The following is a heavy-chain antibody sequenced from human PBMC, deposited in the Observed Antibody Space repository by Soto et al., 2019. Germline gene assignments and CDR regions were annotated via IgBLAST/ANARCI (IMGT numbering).Heavy chain of an antibody. V-gene: IGHV1-18*01. D-gene: IGHD2-8*02. J-gene: IGHJ4*02. CDR2: ISAHNDNT. CDR3: ARGRYWDY. Sequence: QVHLVQSGAEVKKPGASVKVSCKCSGYTFTSYGITWVRQAPGQGLEWMGWISAHNDNTDYAQKLQGRVTVTRDTSTSTAYMELRSLRSADPAVYYCARGRYWDYWGQGALVTVSS. CDR1: GYTFTSYG.